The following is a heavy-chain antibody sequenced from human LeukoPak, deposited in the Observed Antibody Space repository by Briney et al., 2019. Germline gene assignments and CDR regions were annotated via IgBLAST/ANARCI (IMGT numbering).Heavy chain of an antibody. CDR1: GFTFSDYW. CDR2: INRGGNEV. CDR3: ARVGTWELQRVFDY. J-gene: IGHJ4*02. D-gene: IGHD1-26*01. V-gene: IGHV3-7*01. Sequence: GGSLRLSCAPSGFTFSDYWMTWVRQVPGKGLEWVANINRGGNEVHYVDPVKGRFTISRDNAKNSQYLQLDSLRVEDTAVYYCARVGTWELQRVFDYWGQGTLVTVSS.